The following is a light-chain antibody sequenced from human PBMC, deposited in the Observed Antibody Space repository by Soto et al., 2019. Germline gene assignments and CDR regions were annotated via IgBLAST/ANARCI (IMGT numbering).Light chain of an antibody. CDR3: QQYNDRPWT. CDR2: AAS. J-gene: IGKJ1*01. CDR1: QSVRSN. V-gene: IGKV3-15*01. Sequence: EIVMTQSPAALSLSPVERATLSCRASQSVRSNLAWYQQRPGQAPRLLIYAASIGATGVPARFSGSGSGTEFTLTISSLQSEDFAVYFCQQYNDRPWTFGQGTKVDIK.